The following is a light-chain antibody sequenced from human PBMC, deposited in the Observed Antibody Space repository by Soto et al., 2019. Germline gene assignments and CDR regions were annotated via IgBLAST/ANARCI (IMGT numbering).Light chain of an antibody. Sequence: QPVLTQSPSASASLGASVKLTCTLSSGHSSYAIAWHQQQPEEGPRYLMKLDSDGSHTKGDAIPDRFSGSSSGAERYLTISSLQSEDEADYYCQTWGTGIHVVFGGGTKLTVL. J-gene: IGLJ2*01. CDR2: LDSDGSH. CDR1: SGHSSYA. V-gene: IGLV4-69*01. CDR3: QTWGTGIHVV.